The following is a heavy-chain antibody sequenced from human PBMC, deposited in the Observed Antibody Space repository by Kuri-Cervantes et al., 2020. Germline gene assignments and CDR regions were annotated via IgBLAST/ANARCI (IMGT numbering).Heavy chain of an antibody. CDR1: GFTFSSYA. Sequence: GESLKIFCAASGFTFSSYAMHWVRQAPGKGLEWVAVISYDGSNKYYADSVKGRFTISRDNSKNTLYLQMNSPRAEDTAVYYCARDGNYYGSGSYFFDYWGQGTLVTVSS. CDR3: ARDGNYYGSGSYFFDY. V-gene: IGHV3-30-3*01. J-gene: IGHJ4*02. D-gene: IGHD3-10*01. CDR2: ISYDGSNK.